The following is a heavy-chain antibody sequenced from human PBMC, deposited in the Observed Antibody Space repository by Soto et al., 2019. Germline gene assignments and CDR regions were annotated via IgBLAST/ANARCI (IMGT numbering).Heavy chain of an antibody. Sequence: HPGGSLRLSCAASGFTFSSYWMSWVRQAPGKGLEWVANIKQDGSEKYYVDSVKGRFTISRDNAKNSLYLQMNSLRAEDTAVYYCARDRPSYSSSYFDYWGQGTLVTVSS. CDR2: IKQDGSEK. CDR1: GFTFSSYW. V-gene: IGHV3-7*03. CDR3: ARDRPSYSSSYFDY. J-gene: IGHJ4*02. D-gene: IGHD6-6*01.